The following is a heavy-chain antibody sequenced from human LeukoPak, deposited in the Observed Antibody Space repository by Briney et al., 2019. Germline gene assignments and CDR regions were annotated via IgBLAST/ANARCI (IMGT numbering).Heavy chain of an antibody. D-gene: IGHD3-10*01. Sequence: SETLSLTCTVSGGSISNYYWSWIRQPPGKGLEWIAYIYETGHTGYNPSLKTRVTISLDTSKNQFSLKLSSVTAADTAVYYCARHPITMVRGVIFPNWFDPWGQGTLVTVSS. CDR1: GGSISNYY. V-gene: IGHV4-59*08. J-gene: IGHJ5*02. CDR2: IYETGHT. CDR3: ARHPITMVRGVIFPNWFDP.